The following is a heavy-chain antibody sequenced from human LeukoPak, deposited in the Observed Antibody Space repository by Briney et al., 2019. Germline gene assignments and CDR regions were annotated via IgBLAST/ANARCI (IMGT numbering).Heavy chain of an antibody. CDR3: AREFFGSGSCPDY. Sequence: GGSLRLSCAASGFTFSDYYMSWIRQAPGKGLEWVALVWHDGSNKYYADSVKGRFTISRDNSKNTVYLQMNSLRAEDTAVYYCAREFFGSGSCPDYWGQGTLVTVSS. J-gene: IGHJ4*02. CDR2: VWHDGSNK. D-gene: IGHD3-10*01. V-gene: IGHV3-33*08. CDR1: GFTFSDYY.